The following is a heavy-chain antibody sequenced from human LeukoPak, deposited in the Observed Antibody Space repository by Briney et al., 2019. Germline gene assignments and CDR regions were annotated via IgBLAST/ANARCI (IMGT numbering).Heavy chain of an antibody. CDR2: INHSGST. D-gene: IGHD3-3*01. Sequence: PSETLYLNCAVYGGSFSGYYWSWIRQPPGKGLEWIGEINHSGSTNYNPSLKSRVTISVDTSKNQFSLKLSSVTAADTAVYYCARFHYYDFWSGYRRANYFDYWGQGTLVTVSS. V-gene: IGHV4-34*01. CDR3: ARFHYYDFWSGYRRANYFDY. CDR1: GGSFSGYY. J-gene: IGHJ4*02.